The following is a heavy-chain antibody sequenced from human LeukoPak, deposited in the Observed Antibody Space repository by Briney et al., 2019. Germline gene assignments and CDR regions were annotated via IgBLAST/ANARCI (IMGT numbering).Heavy chain of an antibody. Sequence: PGRSLRLSCAASGFIFSNYGMHWVRQAPGKGLEWVAVTWYDGSNKYYEDSVKGRFTISRDNSKNTLYLQMNSLRAEDTAVYYCAKDRAVAGSDARYYFDYWGQGTLVTVSS. CDR1: GFIFSNYG. V-gene: IGHV3-33*06. D-gene: IGHD6-19*01. J-gene: IGHJ4*02. CDR3: AKDRAVAGSDARYYFDY. CDR2: TWYDGSNK.